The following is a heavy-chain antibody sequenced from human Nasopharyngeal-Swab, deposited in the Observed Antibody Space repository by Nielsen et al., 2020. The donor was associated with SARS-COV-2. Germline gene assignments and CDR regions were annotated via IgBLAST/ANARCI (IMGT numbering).Heavy chain of an antibody. CDR2: FDTTGGAT. V-gene: IGHV3-64D*06. D-gene: IGHD3-3*01. CDR1: GFTFTSYA. CDR3: VKAWRYIYPSYMDV. J-gene: IGHJ6*03. Sequence: GGSLRPSFSASGFTFTSYAMTWVRQAPGKGLEYVSAFDTTGGATSYADSVKGRFTISRDNSKSTLYLQLSSLRGDDTAVYYCVKAWRYIYPSYMDVWGKGTTIIVSS.